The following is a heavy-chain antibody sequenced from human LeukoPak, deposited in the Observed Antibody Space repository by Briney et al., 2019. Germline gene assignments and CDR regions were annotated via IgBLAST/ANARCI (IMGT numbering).Heavy chain of an antibody. D-gene: IGHD6-13*01. CDR3: ARGRGPKFRSLAAAAYYFDY. J-gene: IGHJ4*02. V-gene: IGHV4-4*07. Sequence: SETLSLTCTVSGGSISSYHWSWIRQPAGKGLEWIGRIYTSVSTNYSPSLQSRVTMSMDTSKNQFSLKLSSVTAADTAVYYCARGRGPKFRSLAAAAYYFDYWGQGTLVTVSS. CDR2: IYTSVST. CDR1: GGSISSYH.